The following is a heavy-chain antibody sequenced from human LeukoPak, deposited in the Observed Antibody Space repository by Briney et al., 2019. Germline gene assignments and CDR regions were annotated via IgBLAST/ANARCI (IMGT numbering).Heavy chain of an antibody. D-gene: IGHD3-10*01. CDR2: INHSGST. CDR1: GGSFSGYY. V-gene: IGHV4-34*01. CDR3: ARSIYYYGSGSYYIKAAFDI. Sequence: SETLSLTCAVYGGSFSGYYWSWIRQPPGKGLEWIGEINHSGSTNYNPSLKSRVTISVDTSKNQFSLKLSSVTAADTAVYYCARSIYYYGSGSYYIKAAFDIWGQGTMVTVPS. J-gene: IGHJ3*02.